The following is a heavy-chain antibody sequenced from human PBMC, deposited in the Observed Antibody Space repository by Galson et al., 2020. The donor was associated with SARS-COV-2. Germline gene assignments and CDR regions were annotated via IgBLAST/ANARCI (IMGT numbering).Heavy chain of an antibody. CDR1: GFTLSKYD. D-gene: IGHD1-26*01. CDR2: IGIVGDT. Sequence: GESLKISCTASGFTLSKYDMHWVRQVTGKGPEWVSGIGIVGDTYYLGSVEGRFTISREDAKNSLYLQMNSLRAGDTAVYYCARGGMEGAPIYGLDVWGQGTTVTVSS. CDR3: ARGGMEGAPIYGLDV. V-gene: IGHV3-13*01. J-gene: IGHJ6*02.